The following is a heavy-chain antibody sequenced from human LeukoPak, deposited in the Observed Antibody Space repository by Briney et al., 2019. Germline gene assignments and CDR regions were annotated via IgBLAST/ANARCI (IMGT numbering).Heavy chain of an antibody. CDR2: IYYSGST. D-gene: IGHD4-17*01. Sequence: SETLSLTCTVSGGSISSSSYYWGWIRQPPGKGLEWIGSIYYSGSTYYNPSLKSRVTISVDTSKNQFSLKLSSVTAADTAVYYCARGRVDYGDYGRHYYYGMDVWGQGTTVTVSS. V-gene: IGHV4-39*07. CDR1: GGSISSSSYY. CDR3: ARGRVDYGDYGRHYYYGMDV. J-gene: IGHJ6*02.